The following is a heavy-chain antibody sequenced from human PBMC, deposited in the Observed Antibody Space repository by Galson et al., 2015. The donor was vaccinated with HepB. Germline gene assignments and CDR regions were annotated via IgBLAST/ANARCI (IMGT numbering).Heavy chain of an antibody. Sequence: SLRLSCSASGFTFTDYSMSWIRQAPGKGLEWVSYISGTGTTTIFYADSEKGRFTISRDNAKNSLYLKMTSLRAEDTAVYYCARATLGWFDPWGQGTLVTVSS. CDR3: ARATLGWFDP. D-gene: IGHD2/OR15-2a*01. J-gene: IGHJ5*02. V-gene: IGHV3-11*01. CDR1: GFTFTDYS. CDR2: ISGTGTTTI.